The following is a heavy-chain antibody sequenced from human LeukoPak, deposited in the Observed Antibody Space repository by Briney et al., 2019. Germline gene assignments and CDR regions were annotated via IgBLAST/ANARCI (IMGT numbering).Heavy chain of an antibody. J-gene: IGHJ3*02. CDR1: GGSISSGSYY. Sequence: PSETPSLTCTVSGGSISSGSYYWSWVRQPAGKGLEWIGRIYTSGSTNYNPSLKSRVTISVDTSKNQFSLKLSSVTAADTAVYYCARAQEIEPRVRFLEWFPPQPAFDIWGQGTMVTVSS. V-gene: IGHV4-61*02. CDR2: IYTSGST. D-gene: IGHD3-3*01. CDR3: ARAQEIEPRVRFLEWFPPQPAFDI.